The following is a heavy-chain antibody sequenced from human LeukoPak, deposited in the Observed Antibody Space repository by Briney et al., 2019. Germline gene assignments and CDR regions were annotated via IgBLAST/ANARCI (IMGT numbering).Heavy chain of an antibody. Sequence: PGGSLRLSCAASGFTFSSYSMNWVRQAPGKGLEWVSSISSSSSYIYYADSVKGRFTISRDNAKNSLYLQMNSLRAEDTAVYYCARDKRMNTAMVTIDYWGQGTLVTVSS. V-gene: IGHV3-21*01. CDR2: ISSSSSYI. CDR1: GFTFSSYS. D-gene: IGHD5-18*01. CDR3: ARDKRMNTAMVTIDY. J-gene: IGHJ4*02.